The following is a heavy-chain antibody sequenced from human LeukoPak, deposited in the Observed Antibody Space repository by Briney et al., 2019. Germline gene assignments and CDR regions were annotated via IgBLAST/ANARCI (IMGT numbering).Heavy chain of an antibody. CDR1: GYTFVTYG. J-gene: IGHJ4*02. CDR3: AREGRGAGLDYDILTGYDY. CDR2: ISSYNGNT. V-gene: IGHV1-18*04. D-gene: IGHD3-9*01. Sequence: EASVKVSCKASGYTFVTYGISWVRQAPGQGLEWMGRISSYNGNTEYAQKFQGRVTMTTDTSTSTAYMELRSLRSDDTAVYYCAREGRGAGLDYDILTGYDYWGQGTLVTVSS.